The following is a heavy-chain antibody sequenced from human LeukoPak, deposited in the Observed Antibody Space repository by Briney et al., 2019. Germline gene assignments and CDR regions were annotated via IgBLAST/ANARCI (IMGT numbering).Heavy chain of an antibody. J-gene: IGHJ4*02. Sequence: GGSLRLSCAASGFTFSSYAMSWVRQAPGKGLQWVSSISGSGDSTYYADSVKGRFTISRDNSNNTLYLQMNSLRAEDTAVYYCAILIAVAGPATFYWGQGTLVTVSS. V-gene: IGHV3-23*01. CDR3: AILIAVAGPATFY. CDR2: ISGSGDST. CDR1: GFTFSSYA. D-gene: IGHD6-19*01.